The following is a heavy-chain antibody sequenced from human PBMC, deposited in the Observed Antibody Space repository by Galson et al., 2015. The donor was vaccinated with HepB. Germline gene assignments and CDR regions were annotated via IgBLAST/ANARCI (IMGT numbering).Heavy chain of an antibody. CDR2: ISYDGSNK. CDR1: GFTFSRYG. CDR3: VRELIGGYGY. J-gene: IGHJ4*02. D-gene: IGHD3-10*01. Sequence: SLRLSCAASGFTFSRYGMHWVRQAPGKGLEWVAVISYDGSNKNYADSVKGRFTISRDNSKNSLHLQMNSLRAEDTAVYYCVRELIGGYGYWGQGALVTVSS. V-gene: IGHV3-30*03.